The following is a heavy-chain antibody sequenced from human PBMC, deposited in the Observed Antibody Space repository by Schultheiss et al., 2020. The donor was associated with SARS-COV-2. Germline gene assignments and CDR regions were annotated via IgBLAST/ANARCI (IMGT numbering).Heavy chain of an antibody. D-gene: IGHD3-3*01. CDR2: IYYSGST. V-gene: IGHV4-59*08. CDR3: ARHYDFWAGGAFDI. CDR1: GGSFSGYY. J-gene: IGHJ3*02. Sequence: SETLSLTCAVYGGSFSGYYWSWIRQHPGKGLEWIGYIYYSGSTNYNPSLKSRVTISLDTSKNQFFLKLSSVTAADTAVYYCARHYDFWAGGAFDIWGQGTMVTVSS.